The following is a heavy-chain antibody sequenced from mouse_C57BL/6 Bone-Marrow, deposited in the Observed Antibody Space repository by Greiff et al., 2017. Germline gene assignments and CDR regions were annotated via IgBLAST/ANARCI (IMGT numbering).Heavy chain of an antibody. D-gene: IGHD2-2*01. Sequence: LQQPGAELVKPGASVKMSCKASGYTFTSYWITWVKQRPGQGLEWIGDIYPGSGSTNYNEKFKSKATLTVDTSSSTAYMQLSSLTSEDSAVYYCAREYLLWLRPYYFDYWGQGTTLTVSS. CDR2: IYPGSGST. CDR1: GYTFTSYW. CDR3: AREYLLWLRPYYFDY. J-gene: IGHJ2*01. V-gene: IGHV1-55*01.